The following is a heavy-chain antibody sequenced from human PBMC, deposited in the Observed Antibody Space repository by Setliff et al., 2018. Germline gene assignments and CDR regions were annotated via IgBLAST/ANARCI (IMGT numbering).Heavy chain of an antibody. CDR2: IYNRGNT. D-gene: IGHD1-1*01. CDR3: ARTGTYRYFDY. Sequence: SETLSLTCNVSGGSISSGVYYWAWIRQPPGKGLEWIGRIYNRGNTYYNASLKSRLTISVDTSKNQFSLKPRSVTAADTAVYYCARTGTYRYFDYWGQGTQVTVSS. J-gene: IGHJ4*02. V-gene: IGHV4-39*01. CDR1: GGSISSGVYY.